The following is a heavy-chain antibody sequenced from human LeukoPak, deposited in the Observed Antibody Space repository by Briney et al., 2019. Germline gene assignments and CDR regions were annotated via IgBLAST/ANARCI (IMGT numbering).Heavy chain of an antibody. J-gene: IGHJ4*02. D-gene: IGHD2-8*01. Sequence: GGSLRLSCEASGFSFSDYYMTWIRQAPGKGLEWVSYISPSGSTIRNADSVKGRFTISRNNTRNSLYLQMSSLRADDTAVYYCARAGRGFTYGYSDSWGQGTLVTVSS. CDR3: ARAGRGFTYGYSDS. CDR2: ISPSGSTI. CDR1: GFSFSDYY. V-gene: IGHV3-11*01.